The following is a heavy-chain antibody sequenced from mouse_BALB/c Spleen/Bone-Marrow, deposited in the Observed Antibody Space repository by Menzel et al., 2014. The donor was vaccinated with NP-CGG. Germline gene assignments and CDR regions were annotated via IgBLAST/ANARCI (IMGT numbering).Heavy chain of an antibody. Sequence: QVQLKESGPGLVAPSQSLSITCTVSGFSLTSYGVHWVRQPPGKGLEWPGIIWAGGGTNYNSALMSRLSISKDNSKSQVFLKMNSLQSDDTAMYYCAMPYFGTYKYYFDFWGQGPTLTVSS. CDR3: AMPYFGTYKYYFDF. V-gene: IGHV2-9*02. J-gene: IGHJ2*01. D-gene: IGHD2-10*01. CDR1: GFSLTSYG. CDR2: IWAGGGT.